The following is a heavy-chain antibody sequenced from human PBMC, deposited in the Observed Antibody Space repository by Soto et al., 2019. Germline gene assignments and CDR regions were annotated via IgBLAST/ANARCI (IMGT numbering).Heavy chain of an antibody. CDR2: IDPTDSYT. D-gene: IGHD3-16*01. CDR1: GYSFTSYW. V-gene: IGHV5-10-1*01. Sequence: GESLKISCKGSGYSFTSYWIGWVRQMPGKGLEWMGRIDPTDSYTKYSPSFEGHVTISADKSISTAYLQWSSLKASDSAVYYCARLSRASFALDVWGQGTTVTVS. J-gene: IGHJ6*02. CDR3: ARLSRASFALDV.